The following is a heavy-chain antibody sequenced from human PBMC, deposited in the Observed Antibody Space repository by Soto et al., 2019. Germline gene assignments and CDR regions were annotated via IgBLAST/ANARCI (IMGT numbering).Heavy chain of an antibody. J-gene: IGHJ3*02. CDR2: IYYSGGT. CDR3: AKVEGATAFDI. Sequence: SEALSLTCTVSGGSISSSSYYWGWIRQPPGKGLEWIGSIYYSGGTYYNPSLKSRVTISVDTSKNQFSLKLSSVTAADTAVYYCAKVEGATAFDIWGQGTMVTVSS. CDR1: GGSISSSSYY. V-gene: IGHV4-39*01. D-gene: IGHD1-26*01.